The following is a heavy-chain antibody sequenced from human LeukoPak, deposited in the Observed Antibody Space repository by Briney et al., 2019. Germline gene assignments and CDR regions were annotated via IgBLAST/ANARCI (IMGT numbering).Heavy chain of an antibody. J-gene: IGHJ4*02. V-gene: IGHV3-21*01. D-gene: IGHD5-18*01. Sequence: GGSLRLSCGASGFTFSSFSMNWVRQAPGKGLEWVSSISSTGSYIYYADSMKGRFTISRDNAKNSLFLQMSSLRAEDTAVYYCAREKTWIQPVDFWGQGTLVTVSS. CDR1: GFTFSSFS. CDR3: AREKTWIQPVDF. CDR2: ISSTGSYI.